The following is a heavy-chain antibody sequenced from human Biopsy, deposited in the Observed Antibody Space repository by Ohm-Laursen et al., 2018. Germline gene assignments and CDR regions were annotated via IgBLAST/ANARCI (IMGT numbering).Heavy chain of an antibody. V-gene: IGHV4-59*12. Sequence: SETLSLTCAVSGGPIDSYYWSWIRQPPGKALEWIGYIYFTGRTSYNPFLKSRVTMSVNTSKKQLSLRLRSVTAADTAMYYCASVVLGPTNDAFDLWGQGTMVTVSS. CDR2: IYFTGRT. CDR1: GGPIDSYY. CDR3: ASVVLGPTNDAFDL. J-gene: IGHJ3*01. D-gene: IGHD3-22*01.